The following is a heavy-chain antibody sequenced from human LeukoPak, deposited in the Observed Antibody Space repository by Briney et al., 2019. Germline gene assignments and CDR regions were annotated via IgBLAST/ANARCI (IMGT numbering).Heavy chain of an antibody. CDR1: GFTFSSYS. CDR2: ISSSSSTI. D-gene: IGHD2-15*01. Sequence: RGSLRLSCAASGFTFSSYSMNWVRQAPGKGLEWVSYISSSSSTIYYADSVKGRFTISRDNAKNSLYLQMNSLRAEDTAVYYCASLTPIVVVVAATRTSFDPWGQGTLVTVSS. J-gene: IGHJ5*02. V-gene: IGHV3-48*01. CDR3: ASLTPIVVVVAATRTSFDP.